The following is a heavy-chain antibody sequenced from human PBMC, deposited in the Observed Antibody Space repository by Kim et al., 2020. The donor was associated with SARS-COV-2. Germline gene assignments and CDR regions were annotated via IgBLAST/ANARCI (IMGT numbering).Heavy chain of an antibody. J-gene: IGHJ3*01. CDR2: INGNNGNT. CDR1: GYTFNIYG. CDR3: ARVAEYSSCGGDFF. Sequence: ASVKVSCKSSGYTFNIYGIYWVRQAPGQGLEWMGWINGNNGNTDYAQRFQGRVTMTTDTSTSTTYMELRSLRSDDTAVYYCARVAEYSSCGGDFFWG. V-gene: IGHV1-18*04. D-gene: IGHD2-21*02.